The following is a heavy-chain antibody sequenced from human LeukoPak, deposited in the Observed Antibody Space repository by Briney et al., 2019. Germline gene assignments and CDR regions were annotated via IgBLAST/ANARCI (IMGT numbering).Heavy chain of an antibody. CDR2: ISSGGNT. CDR1: GFTFSRYS. Sequence: PGGSLRLSCAASGFTFSRYSMNWVRQAPGKGLEWVSFISSGGNTDHSDSVKGRFTISRDNSKNTLYLQMNSLRVEDTAIYYCAGRAGEYSHPYDYWGQGTLVTVSS. CDR3: AGRAGEYSHPYDY. J-gene: IGHJ4*02. D-gene: IGHD2-15*01. V-gene: IGHV3-53*01.